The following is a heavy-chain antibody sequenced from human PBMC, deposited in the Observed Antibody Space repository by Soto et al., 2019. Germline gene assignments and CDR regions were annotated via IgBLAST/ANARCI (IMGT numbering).Heavy chain of an antibody. Sequence: GGSLRLSCAASGFTFSSYGMHWVRQAPGKGLEWVAVISYDVSNKYYAESVKGRFTISIDNSKNTLYLQMNSLRAEDTAVYYCAKAGTTVTMDYWGQGTLVTVSS. CDR1: GFTFSSYG. CDR3: AKAGTTVTMDY. CDR2: ISYDVSNK. J-gene: IGHJ4*02. D-gene: IGHD4-17*01. V-gene: IGHV3-30*18.